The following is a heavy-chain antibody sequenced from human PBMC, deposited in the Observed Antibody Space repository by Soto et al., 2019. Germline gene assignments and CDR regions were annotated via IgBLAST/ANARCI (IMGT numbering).Heavy chain of an antibody. J-gene: IGHJ4*02. CDR3: ATISGGYCSSPMFYLSY. D-gene: IGHD2-2*01. CDR1: GFTFSSYA. V-gene: IGHV3-23*01. CDR2: ITGSSGSTFYT. Sequence: GSLRLSCAASGFTFSSYAMTWVRQAPGKGLEWVSSITGSSGSTFYTDYADSVEGRFTISRDNSKSTLYLQMDSLRAEDTALFYCATISGGYCSSPMFYLSYGGQGPLVPVPS.